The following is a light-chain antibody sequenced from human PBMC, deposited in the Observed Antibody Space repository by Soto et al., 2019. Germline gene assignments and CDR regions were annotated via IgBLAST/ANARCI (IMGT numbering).Light chain of an antibody. CDR1: QSVSTN. CDR3: LQYSDWLRT. J-gene: IGKJ1*01. V-gene: IGKV3-15*01. Sequence: EIVMTQSPDTLSVSPGERATLSCRASQSVSTNLAWYQQKPGQAPRLLLYGASTRATGIPARFSGSGSGTEFTLTISSLQSEDFAVYCCLQYSDWLRTFGQGAKVEIK. CDR2: GAS.